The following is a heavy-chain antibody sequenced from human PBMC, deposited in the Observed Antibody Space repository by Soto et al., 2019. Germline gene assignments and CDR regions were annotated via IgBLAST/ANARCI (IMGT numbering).Heavy chain of an antibody. CDR3: ARVGEVPAAIDY. V-gene: IGHV1-18*01. CDR1: GYTFTGYG. Sequence: GPSVKVSCKASGYTFTGYGISWVRQAPGQGLEWMGWISPNYGKTNYAQKLQGRVTMTADKSTSTAYMELSSLRSEDTAVYYCARVGEVPAAIDYWGQGTLVTVSS. J-gene: IGHJ4*02. D-gene: IGHD2-2*01. CDR2: ISPNYGKT.